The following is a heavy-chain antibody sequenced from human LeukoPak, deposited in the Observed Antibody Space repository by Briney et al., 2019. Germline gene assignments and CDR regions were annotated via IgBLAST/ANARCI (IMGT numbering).Heavy chain of an antibody. D-gene: IGHD3-9*01. CDR2: MNPNSGNT. V-gene: IGHV1-8*01. Sequence: ASVKVSCKASGYTFTSYDINWVRQATGQGLEWMGWMNPNSGNTGYAQKFQGRVTMTRNTSISTAYMELSSLRSEDTAVYYCAKDTRYFDWLFPYWGQGTLVTVSS. CDR1: GYTFTSYD. CDR3: AKDTRYFDWLFPY. J-gene: IGHJ4*02.